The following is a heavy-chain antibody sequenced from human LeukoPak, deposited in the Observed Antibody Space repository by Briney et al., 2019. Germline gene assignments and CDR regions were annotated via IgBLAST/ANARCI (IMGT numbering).Heavy chain of an antibody. CDR2: INPNSGGT. CDR1: GXTFAGYY. Sequence: ASVKVSCKASGXTFAGYYMHWVRQAPGQGLEWMGWINPNSGGTNYAQKFQGRVTMTRDTSISTAYMELSRLRSDDTAVYYCARHTMVRGVIIIPFDYWGQGTLVTVSS. CDR3: ARHTMVRGVIIIPFDY. V-gene: IGHV1-2*02. J-gene: IGHJ4*02. D-gene: IGHD3-10*01.